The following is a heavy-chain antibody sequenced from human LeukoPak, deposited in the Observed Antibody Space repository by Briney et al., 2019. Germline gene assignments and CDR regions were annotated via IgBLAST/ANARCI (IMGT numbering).Heavy chain of an antibody. CDR2: ISGSGGST. Sequence: QPGGSLRLSCAASGFTFSSYAMSWVRQAPGKGLEWVSAISGSGGSTYYADSVKGRFTISGDNSKNTLYLQMNSLRAEDTAVYYCAKTGDSGSYYYYYYMDVWGKGTTVTVSS. CDR3: AKTGDSGSYYYYYYMDV. D-gene: IGHD1-26*01. V-gene: IGHV3-23*01. CDR1: GFTFSSYA. J-gene: IGHJ6*03.